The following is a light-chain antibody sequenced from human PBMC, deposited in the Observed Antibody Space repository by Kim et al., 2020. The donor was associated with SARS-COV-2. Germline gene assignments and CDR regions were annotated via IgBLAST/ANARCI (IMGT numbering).Light chain of an antibody. CDR1: ESVSSTY. CDR2: GAS. CDR3: QYYGDSPVT. J-gene: IGKJ5*01. Sequence: PGDRATLSCRASESVSSTYLAWYQQKPGQAPRLLMYGASTRATGVPDRFSGSGSGADFTLTINRLEPEDFAVFYCQYYGDSPVTFGQGTRLEIK. V-gene: IGKV3-20*01.